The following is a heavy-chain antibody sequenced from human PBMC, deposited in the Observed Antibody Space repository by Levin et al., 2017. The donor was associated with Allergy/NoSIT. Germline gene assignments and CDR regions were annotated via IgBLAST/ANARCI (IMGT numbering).Heavy chain of an antibody. D-gene: IGHD3-10*01. J-gene: IGHJ4*02. V-gene: IGHV3-30-3*01. CDR3: ARDRGYGSGSAILFDY. CDR1: GFTFSSYA. Sequence: GGSLRLSCAASGFTFSSYAMHWVRQAPGKGLEWVAVISYDGSNKYYADSVKGRFTISRDNSKNTLYLQMNSLRAEDTAVYYCARDRGYGSGSAILFDYWGQGTLVTVSS. CDR2: ISYDGSNK.